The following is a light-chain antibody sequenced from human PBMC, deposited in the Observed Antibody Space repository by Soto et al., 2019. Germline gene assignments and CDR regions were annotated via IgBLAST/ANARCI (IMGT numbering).Light chain of an antibody. V-gene: IGLV2-11*01. CDR1: RRDVGGYNY. Sequence: QSVLTQPRSVSGSPGQSVTISCTGTRRDVGGYNYVSWYQQHPGKAPKLMIYDVSKRPSGVPDRFSGSKSGNTASLTISGLQSDDDADYYCCSYVASYVFGTGTKAHVL. J-gene: IGLJ1*01. CDR3: CSYVASYV. CDR2: DVS.